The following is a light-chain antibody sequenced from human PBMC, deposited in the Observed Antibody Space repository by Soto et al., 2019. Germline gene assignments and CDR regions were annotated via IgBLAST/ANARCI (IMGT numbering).Light chain of an antibody. CDR1: VIGSIS. J-gene: IGLJ2*01. V-gene: IGLV3-21*02. CDR3: QVWDSSSDHVI. CDR2: DDS. Sequence: SYELTQPPSVSLAPGQTASITCGGNVIGSISVHWYQQKPGQAPVLVVFDDSDRPSGIPERFSGSNSRNTATLTISRVEAGDEADYYCQVWDSSSDHVIFGGGTQLTVL.